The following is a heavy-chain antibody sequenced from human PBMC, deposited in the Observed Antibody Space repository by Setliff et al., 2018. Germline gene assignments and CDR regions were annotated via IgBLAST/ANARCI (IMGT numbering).Heavy chain of an antibody. CDR1: GFSISSGYY. CDR3: ASCRYQVPYDY. CDR2: IHHSGKA. V-gene: IGHV4-38-2*01. J-gene: IGHJ4*02. Sequence: PSETLSLTCAVSGFSISSGYYWGWIRQPPGKGLEWIVNIHHSGKAYYNPSLKSRVTMSVDTSKNHVSLKLSSVTAADTAVYYCASCRYQVPYDYWGQGILVTVSS. D-gene: IGHD2-2*01.